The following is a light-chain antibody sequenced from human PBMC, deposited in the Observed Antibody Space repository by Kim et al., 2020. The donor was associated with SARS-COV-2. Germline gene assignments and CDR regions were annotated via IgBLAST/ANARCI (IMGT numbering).Light chain of an antibody. J-gene: IGLJ1*01. Sequence: QGKTATITCGTDDTGSKSVHWYQQKPGQAPALVIYNNYVRPSGIPERFSGSNSGNTATLTISRVEAGDEADYYCQVWHTSSDPFVFGTGTKVTVL. CDR2: NNY. CDR1: DTGSKS. V-gene: IGLV3-21*04. CDR3: QVWHTSSDPFV.